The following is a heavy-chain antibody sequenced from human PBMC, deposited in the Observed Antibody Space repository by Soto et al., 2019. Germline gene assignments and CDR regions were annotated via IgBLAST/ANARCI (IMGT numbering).Heavy chain of an antibody. CDR1: GGSISSYY. J-gene: IGHJ4*02. Sequence: QVQLQESGPGLVKPSETLSLTCTVSGGSISSYYWSWIRQPPGKGLEWIGFIYHSGTTDYNPSLKSRGTISVDTSKNQFSLQLTSVTAADTAVYYCARDRGSGSPWYYFDSWGQGTLVTVSS. CDR2: IYHSGTT. CDR3: ARDRGSGSPWYYFDS. V-gene: IGHV4-59*01. D-gene: IGHD6-25*01.